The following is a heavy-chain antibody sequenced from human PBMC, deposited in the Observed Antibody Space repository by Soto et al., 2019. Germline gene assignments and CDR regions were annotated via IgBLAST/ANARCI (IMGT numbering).Heavy chain of an antibody. CDR1: GFTFSSYW. J-gene: IGHJ3*02. D-gene: IGHD2-2*01. V-gene: IGHV3-7*01. Sequence: GSLRLSCAASGFTFSSYWMSWVRQAPGKGLEWVANIKQDGSEKYYVDSVKGRFTISRDNAKNSLYLQMNSLRAEDTAVYYCARQPAAILYAFDIWGQGTMVTVSS. CDR3: ARQPAAILYAFDI. CDR2: IKQDGSEK.